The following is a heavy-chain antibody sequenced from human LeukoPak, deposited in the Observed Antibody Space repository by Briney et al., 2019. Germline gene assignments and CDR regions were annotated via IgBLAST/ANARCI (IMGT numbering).Heavy chain of an antibody. CDR2: ISSSSSYI. J-gene: IGHJ3*02. V-gene: IGHV3-21*01. CDR1: GFTFSSYS. D-gene: IGHD2-15*01. CDR3: ARMGRSGPDCSGGSCYSYAFDI. Sequence: GGSLRLSCAASGFTFSSYSMNWVRQAPGKGLEWVSPISSSSSYIYYADSVKGRFAISRDNAKNSLYLQMNSLRAEDTAVYYCARMGRSGPDCSGGSCYSYAFDIWGQGTMVTVSS.